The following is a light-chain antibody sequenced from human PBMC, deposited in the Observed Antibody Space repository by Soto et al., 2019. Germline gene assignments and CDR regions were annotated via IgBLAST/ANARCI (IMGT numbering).Light chain of an antibody. CDR3: SSFTSSSSYV. V-gene: IGLV2-14*01. CDR2: DVT. Sequence: QSALTQPASVSGSPGQPITLLCTGTSSDFGIYNSVSWYQQHPGKAPKLMIHDVTNRPSGVSSRFSGSRSGNTASLTISGLQAEDEADYYCSSFTSSSSYVFGPGTKATVL. CDR1: SSDFGIYNS. J-gene: IGLJ1*01.